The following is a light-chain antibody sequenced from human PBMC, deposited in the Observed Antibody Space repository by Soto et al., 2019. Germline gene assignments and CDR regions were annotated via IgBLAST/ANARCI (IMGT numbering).Light chain of an antibody. CDR3: QKYSNWPPYT. V-gene: IGKV3-15*01. Sequence: EIVMTQSPATLSVSPGERATLSCRASQSVSSKLAWYQQKPGQAPRLLIYAASTRATGIPARFSGSGSGAEFTLTNTSLQSEDFAVYYCQKYSNWPPYTFGQGTKLEIK. J-gene: IGKJ2*01. CDR1: QSVSSK. CDR2: AAS.